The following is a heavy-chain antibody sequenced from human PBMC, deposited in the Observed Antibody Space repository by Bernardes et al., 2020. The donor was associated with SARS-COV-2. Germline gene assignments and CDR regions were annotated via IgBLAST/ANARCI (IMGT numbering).Heavy chain of an antibody. J-gene: IGHJ4*02. D-gene: IGHD5-18*01. Sequence: GGSLRLSCAASGFTFNSYWMHWVRQAPGKGLVWVSLIAPDGSTTNFADSVKGRFTISRDNAKNTVYLQMNSLTAEDTAVFYCVRGGGGYTYGVDYWGQGTLVTVYS. V-gene: IGHV3-74*01. CDR2: IAPDGSTT. CDR3: VRGGGGYTYGVDY. CDR1: GFTFNSYW.